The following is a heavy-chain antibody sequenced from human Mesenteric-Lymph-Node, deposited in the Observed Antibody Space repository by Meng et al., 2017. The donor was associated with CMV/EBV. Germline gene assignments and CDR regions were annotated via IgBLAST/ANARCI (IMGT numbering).Heavy chain of an antibody. V-gene: IGHV1-3*01. CDR3: ARDSGLRHFDY. Sequence: SCKASGYTFNSYAMHWVRQAPGQRLEWMGWLNAGNGNTKYSQKFQGRVTITRDTSASTAYMELSSLRSEDTAVYYCARDSGLRHFDYWGQGTLVTVSS. CDR2: LNAGNGNT. J-gene: IGHJ4*02. CDR1: GYTFNSYA. D-gene: IGHD2-21*01.